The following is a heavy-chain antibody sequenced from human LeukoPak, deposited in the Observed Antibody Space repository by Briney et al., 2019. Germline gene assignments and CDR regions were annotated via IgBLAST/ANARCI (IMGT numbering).Heavy chain of an antibody. CDR2: INPNSGGT. CDR3: ARFTSGYYGYFDY. V-gene: IGHV1-2*02. CDR1: GYTFTGYY. Sequence: ASVKVSCKASGYTFTGYYMHWVRQAPGQGLEWLGWINPNSGGTNYAQKYQGRVTMTRDTSISTAYMELSRLRSDDTAGYYCARFTSGYYGYFDYWGQGTLVTVSS. D-gene: IGHD3-22*01. J-gene: IGHJ4*02.